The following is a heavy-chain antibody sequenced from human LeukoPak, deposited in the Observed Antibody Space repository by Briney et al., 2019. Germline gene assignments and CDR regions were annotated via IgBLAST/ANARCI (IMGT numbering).Heavy chain of an antibody. CDR1: GFTFSSYA. CDR2: INDGGDYT. V-gene: IGHV3-23*01. Sequence: GGSLRLSCAASGFTFSSYAMNWVRQAPGKGLEGVSAINDGGDYTYYADSVKGRFTISRDNSKNTLYLQMNSLRAEDTAVYYCAKDPPEIYWGQGTLVTVSS. J-gene: IGHJ4*02. CDR3: AKDPPEIY.